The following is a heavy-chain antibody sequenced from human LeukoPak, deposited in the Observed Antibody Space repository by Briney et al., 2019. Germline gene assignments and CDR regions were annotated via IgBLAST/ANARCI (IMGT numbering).Heavy chain of an antibody. Sequence: PSETLSLTCTVSVYSISSGYYWGWIRQPPGKGLEWTGSIFQSGHTYYSPSLKSRVTISVDTSNNRFSLSLSAVTAADTAIYYCARDTRTAQGFDYWGQGILVTVSS. CDR1: VYSISSGYY. J-gene: IGHJ4*02. CDR2: IFQSGHT. CDR3: ARDTRTAQGFDY. D-gene: IGHD2-15*01. V-gene: IGHV4-38-2*02.